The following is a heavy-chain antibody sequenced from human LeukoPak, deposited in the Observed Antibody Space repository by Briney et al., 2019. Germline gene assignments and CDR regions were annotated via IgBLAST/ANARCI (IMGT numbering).Heavy chain of an antibody. J-gene: IGHJ6*02. D-gene: IGHD2-15*01. Sequence: GASVKVSCKASGGTFSSYAISWVRQAPGQGLEWMGRINPNSGGTNYAQKFQGRVTMTRDTSISTAYMELSRLRSDDTAVYYCARDGGYCSGGSCLYYYGMDVWGQGTTVTVSS. CDR1: GGTFSSYA. CDR2: INPNSGGT. V-gene: IGHV1-2*06. CDR3: ARDGGYCSGGSCLYYYGMDV.